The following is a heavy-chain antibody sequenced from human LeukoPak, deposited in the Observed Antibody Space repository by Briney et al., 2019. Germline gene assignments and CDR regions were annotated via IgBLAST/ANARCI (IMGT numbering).Heavy chain of an antibody. CDR2: ISSSSSYT. J-gene: IGHJ4*02. Sequence: PGGSLRLSCAASGFTSSDYYMSWIRQAPGKGLEWVSYISSSSSYTNYADSVKGRFTISRDNAKNSLYLQMNSLRAEDTAVYYCARGGAYCGGDCYSNSDYWGQGTLVTVSS. CDR3: ARGGAYCGGDCYSNSDY. D-gene: IGHD2-21*02. V-gene: IGHV3-11*05. CDR1: GFTSSDYY.